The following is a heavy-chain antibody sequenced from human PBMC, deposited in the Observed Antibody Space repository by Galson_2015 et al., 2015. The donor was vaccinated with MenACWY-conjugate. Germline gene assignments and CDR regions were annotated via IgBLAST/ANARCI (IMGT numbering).Heavy chain of an antibody. CDR2: INAGNGNT. CDR1: GYTFTSYA. J-gene: IGHJ4*02. Sequence: SVKVSCKASGYTFTSYAMHWVRQAPGQRLEWMGWINAGNGNTKYSQKFQGRVTITRDTSASTAYMELSSLGSEDTAVYYCARGVLRFLEWLLFRDPLGNWGQGTLVTVSS. D-gene: IGHD3-3*01. V-gene: IGHV1-3*01. CDR3: ARGVLRFLEWLLFRDPLGN.